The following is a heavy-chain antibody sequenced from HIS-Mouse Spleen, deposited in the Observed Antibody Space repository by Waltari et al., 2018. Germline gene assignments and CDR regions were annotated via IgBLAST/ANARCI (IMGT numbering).Heavy chain of an antibody. CDR1: GGSISSSSYY. J-gene: IGHJ2*01. CDR2: IYYSWTP. D-gene: IGHD6-13*01. CDR3: AREIPYSSSWYDWYFDL. V-gene: IGHV4-39*07. Sequence: QLQLQESGPGLVKPSETLSLTCTVSGGSISSSSYYWGWIRQPPGKGLEWIGSIYYSWTPSYNPSLKSRVTISVATSKNQFSRKLSSVTAADTAVYYCAREIPYSSSWYDWYFDLWGRGTLVTVSS.